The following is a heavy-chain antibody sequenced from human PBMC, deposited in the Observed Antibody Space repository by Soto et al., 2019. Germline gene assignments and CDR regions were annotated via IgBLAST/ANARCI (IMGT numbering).Heavy chain of an antibody. V-gene: IGHV3-66*01. CDR2: IINGGSS. CDR3: ARDPWAADY. CDR1: GFTVSTKY. Sequence: EVQLVESGGGLVQPGGSLRLSCAASGFTVSTKYMSWIRQAPGKGLEWVSVIINGGSSFYADSVEGRFTISRDNSKNTVNLQMNSLRAEDTAVYYCARDPWAADYWGQGTLVTVSS. D-gene: IGHD3-16*01. J-gene: IGHJ4*02.